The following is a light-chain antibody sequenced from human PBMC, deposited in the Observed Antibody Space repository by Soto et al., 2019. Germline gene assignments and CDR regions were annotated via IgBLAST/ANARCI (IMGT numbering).Light chain of an antibody. CDR3: QQRSNWPIT. Sequence: KVLTQSPATLSLSNGERATLSCRASQSVSSYLAWYQQKPGQAPRLLIYDASNRATGIPARFSGSGSGTDFTLTISSLEPEDFAVYYCQQRSNWPITFGQGTRLENK. CDR2: DAS. J-gene: IGKJ5*01. V-gene: IGKV3-11*01. CDR1: QSVSSY.